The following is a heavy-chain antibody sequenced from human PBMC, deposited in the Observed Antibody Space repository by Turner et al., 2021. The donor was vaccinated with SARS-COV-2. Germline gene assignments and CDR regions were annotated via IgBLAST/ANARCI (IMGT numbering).Heavy chain of an antibody. Sequence: TCNFSGFSLSTSGVGVGWIRQPPGKALEWLALIYWNDDKFYSPSLNSRLTITQGTSRNQVVFIFTSRKRHTRSLYDWSSDVALPIFPIPFIHTGGKGTTVTVSS. V-gene: IGHV2-5*01. CDR2: IYWNDDK. J-gene: IGHJ6*04. CDR3: SSDVALPIFPIPFIHT. D-gene: IGHD1-20*01. CDR1: GFSLSTSGVG.